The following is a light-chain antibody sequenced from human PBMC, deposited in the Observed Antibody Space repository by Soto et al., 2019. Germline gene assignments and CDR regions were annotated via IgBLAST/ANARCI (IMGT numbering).Light chain of an antibody. CDR1: QSVASNY. CDR3: QQYGNSPWK. Sequence: EIVLTQSPGTLSLSPGDRATLSCRASQSVASNYLAWFQQKPGQAPRLLIYGASNIAPDIPDRFSGSGSGTDFTLTISRLEPEDFAVYYCQQYGNSPWKFGRGTKVEIK. V-gene: IGKV3-20*01. CDR2: GAS. J-gene: IGKJ1*01.